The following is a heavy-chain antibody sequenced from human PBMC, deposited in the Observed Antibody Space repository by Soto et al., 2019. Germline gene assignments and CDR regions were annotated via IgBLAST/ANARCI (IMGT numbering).Heavy chain of an antibody. CDR1: GFTFSSYS. J-gene: IGHJ5*02. D-gene: IGHD6-13*01. Sequence: LRLSCAASGFTFSSYSMNWVRQAPGKGLEWVSSISSSSSYIYYADSVKGRFTISRDNAKNSLYLQMNSLRAEDTAVYYCARDLGIAAADNWFDPWGQGTLVTVSS. CDR2: ISSSSSYI. V-gene: IGHV3-21*01. CDR3: ARDLGIAAADNWFDP.